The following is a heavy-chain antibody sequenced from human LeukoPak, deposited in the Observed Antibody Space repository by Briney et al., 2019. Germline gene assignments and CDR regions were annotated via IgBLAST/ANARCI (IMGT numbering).Heavy chain of an antibody. CDR3: ARGMGYSYGYLDY. Sequence: GGSLRLSCAASGFTFSTYAMHWVRQAPGKGLEWAAVISYDGSNKYYADSVKGRFTISRDNSKNTLYLQMSSLRAGDTAVYYCARGMGYSYGYLDYWGQGTLVTVSS. CDR2: ISYDGSNK. V-gene: IGHV3-30*04. CDR1: GFTFSTYA. J-gene: IGHJ4*02. D-gene: IGHD5-18*01.